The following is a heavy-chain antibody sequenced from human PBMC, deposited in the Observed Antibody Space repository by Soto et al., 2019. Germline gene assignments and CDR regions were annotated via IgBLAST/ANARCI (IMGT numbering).Heavy chain of an antibody. CDR3: ARAEVVVVTANLYYYYGMDV. CDR1: GGTFSSYA. Sequence: ASVKVSCKASGGTFSSYAIIWVRQAPGQGLEWMGGIIPIFGTANYAQKFQGRVTITADESTSTAYMELSSLRSEDTAVYYCARAEVVVVTANLYYYYGMDVWGQGTTVTVSS. D-gene: IGHD2-21*02. CDR2: IIPIFGTA. J-gene: IGHJ6*02. V-gene: IGHV1-69*13.